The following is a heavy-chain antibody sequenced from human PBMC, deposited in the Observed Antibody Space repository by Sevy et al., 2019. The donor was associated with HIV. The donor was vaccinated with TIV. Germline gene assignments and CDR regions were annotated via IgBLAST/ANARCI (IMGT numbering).Heavy chain of an antibody. J-gene: IGHJ3*02. CDR2: IYSGGST. CDR3: ARDTYCSGGSCYGDDAFDI. V-gene: IGHV3-53*01. CDR1: GFTVSSNY. Sequence: GGSLRLSCAASGFTVSSNYMSWVRQAPGKGLEWVSVIYSGGSTYYAVSVKGRFTISRDNSKNTLYLQMNSLRAEDTAVYYCARDTYCSGGSCYGDDAFDIWGQGTMVTVSS. D-gene: IGHD2-15*01.